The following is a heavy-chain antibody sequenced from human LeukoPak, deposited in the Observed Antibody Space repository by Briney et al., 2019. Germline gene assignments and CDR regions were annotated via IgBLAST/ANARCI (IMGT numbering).Heavy chain of an antibody. V-gene: IGHV3-9*01. Sequence: GRSLRLSCAASGFTFDDYAMHWVRQASGKGLEWVSGISWNSGSIGYADSVKGRFTISRDNAKNSLYLQMNSLRAEDTALYYCAKGYCSSTSCYTLDYWGQGTLVTVSS. CDR2: ISWNSGSI. CDR1: GFTFDDYA. D-gene: IGHD2-2*02. J-gene: IGHJ4*02. CDR3: AKGYCSSTSCYTLDY.